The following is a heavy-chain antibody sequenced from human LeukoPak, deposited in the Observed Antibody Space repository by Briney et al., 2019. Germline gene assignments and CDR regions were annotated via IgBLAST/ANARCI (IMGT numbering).Heavy chain of an antibody. J-gene: IGHJ4*02. D-gene: IGHD2-2*01. CDR1: GDSVSSSSAA. Sequence: SQTLSLTRAISGDSVSSSSAAWNWIRQSPSRGLEWLGRTYYRSKWYNDYAVSVKSRITISPDTSKDQFSLQLDSVTPEDTAVYYCARSYCTTTSCYSVFGYWGQGTLVTVSS. V-gene: IGHV6-1*01. CDR3: ARSYCTTTSCYSVFGY. CDR2: TYYRSKWYN.